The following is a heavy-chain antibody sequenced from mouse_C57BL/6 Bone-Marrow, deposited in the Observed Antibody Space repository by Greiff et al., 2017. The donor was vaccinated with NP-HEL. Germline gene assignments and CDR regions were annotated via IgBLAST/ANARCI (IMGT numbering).Heavy chain of an antibody. D-gene: IGHD1-1*01. V-gene: IGHV1-82*01. CDR3: ARRYYGSCCWYFDV. J-gene: IGHJ1*03. Sequence: VQLQQSGPELVKPGASVKISCKASGYAFSSSWMNWVKQRPGKGLEWIGRIYPGDGDTNYNGKFKGKATLTADKSSSTAYMQLSSLTSEDSAVYCCARRYYGSCCWYFDVWGTGTTVTVSS. CDR1: GYAFSSSW. CDR2: IYPGDGDT.